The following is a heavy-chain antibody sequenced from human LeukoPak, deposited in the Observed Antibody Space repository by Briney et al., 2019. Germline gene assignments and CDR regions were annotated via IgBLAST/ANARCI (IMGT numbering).Heavy chain of an antibody. V-gene: IGHV4-31*03. CDR1: GGSISSGGYY. D-gene: IGHD3-9*01. CDR3: ARGLKGHLTGDAYGDY. J-gene: IGHJ4*02. CDR2: IYYSGST. Sequence: PSETLSLTCTVSGGSISSGGYYWSWIRQHPGKGLEWIGYIYYSGSTYYNPSLKSRVTISVDTSKNQFSLKLSSVTAADTAVYYCARGLKGHLTGDAYGDYWGQGTLVTVSS.